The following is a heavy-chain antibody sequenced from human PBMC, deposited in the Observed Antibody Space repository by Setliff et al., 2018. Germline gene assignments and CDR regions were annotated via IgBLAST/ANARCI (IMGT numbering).Heavy chain of an antibody. CDR1: GGSISSYY. CDR3: ARSSYYASGNSHNYYMDV. D-gene: IGHD3-10*01. J-gene: IGHJ6*03. CDR2: FYHSGST. V-gene: IGHV4-59*08. Sequence: SETLSLTCNVSGGSISSYYWTWIRQPPGKGLEWIGFFYHSGSTNYNPSLKGRVTMTSDTSRNQLSLKLTSVSAADTAIYYCARSSYYASGNSHNYYMDVWGKGTAVTVSS.